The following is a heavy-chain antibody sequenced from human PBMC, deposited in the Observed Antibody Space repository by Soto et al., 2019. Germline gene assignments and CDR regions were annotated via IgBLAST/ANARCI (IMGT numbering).Heavy chain of an antibody. CDR1: GFSFLTSEVG. V-gene: IGHV2-5*02. J-gene: IGHJ4*02. Sequence: QITLKESGPTLVKPTQTLTLTCTFSGFSFLTSEVGVGWSRQPPGKAPEWLALIYWDDDERYSPSLRSMLTITKDSSKNQVVLTMTDMSPVDTATYYCAHSRLGPINYWGQGSLITVSS. D-gene: IGHD3-16*01. CDR3: AHSRLGPINY. CDR2: IYWDDDE.